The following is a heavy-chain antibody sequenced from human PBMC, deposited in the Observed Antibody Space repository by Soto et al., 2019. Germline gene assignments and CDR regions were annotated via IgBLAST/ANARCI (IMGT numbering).Heavy chain of an antibody. CDR1: GGSISSTNW. CDR2: IYHTGST. D-gene: IGHD2-15*01. CDR3: AGRPPRIVVVVLAMSS. V-gene: IGHV4-4*02. J-gene: IGHJ4*02. Sequence: QVQLQQSGPRLARPSGTLSLTCVVSGGSISSTNWWTWVRQTPGKGLEWIGEIYHTGSTKYNPSLKKRVTVSLDKENTLFSLNLKSVSAAATAVYYCAGRPPRIVVVVLAMSSWGQGALVTVSS.